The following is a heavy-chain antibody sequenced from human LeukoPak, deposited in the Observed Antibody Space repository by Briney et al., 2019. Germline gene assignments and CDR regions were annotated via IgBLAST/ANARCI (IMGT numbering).Heavy chain of an antibody. CDR1: GGSFSGYY. V-gene: IGHV4-34*01. CDR3: ARESVAEQKNWFDP. CDR2: INHSGST. D-gene: IGHD6-19*01. Sequence: SETLSLTCAVYGGSFSGYYWSWIRQPPGKGLEWIGEINHSGSTNYNPSLKSRVTISVDTSKNQFSLKLSSVTAADTAVYYCARESVAEQKNWFDPWGQGTLVTVSS. J-gene: IGHJ5*02.